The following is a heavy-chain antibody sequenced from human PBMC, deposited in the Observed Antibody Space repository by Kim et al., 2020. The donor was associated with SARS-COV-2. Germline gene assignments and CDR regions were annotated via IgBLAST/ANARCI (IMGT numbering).Heavy chain of an antibody. CDR3: ARGGGLGNYDSSGIPPLPYGMDV. D-gene: IGHD3-22*01. CDR1: GFTFSSYE. J-gene: IGHJ6*02. CDR2: ISSSGSTI. V-gene: IGHV3-48*03. Sequence: GGSLRLSCAASGFTFSSYEMNWVRQAPGKGLEWVSYISSSGSTIYYADSVKGRFTISRDNAKNSLYLQMNSLRAEDTAVYYCARGGGLGNYDSSGIPPLPYGMDVWGQGTTVTVSS.